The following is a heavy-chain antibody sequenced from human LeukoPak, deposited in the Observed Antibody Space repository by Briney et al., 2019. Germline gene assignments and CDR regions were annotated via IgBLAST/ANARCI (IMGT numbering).Heavy chain of an antibody. CDR2: ISGSGENT. CDR3: AKTVSGSYSYQGGDY. CDR1: GFTFNSYA. D-gene: IGHD3-16*02. J-gene: IGHJ4*02. Sequence: GGSLTLSCAASGFTFNSYAMSWVRQAPGKGLEWVSAISGSGENTNYADSVKGQFTMSRDNSRNMLYLQMNSLRDEDTAKYYCAKTVSGSYSYQGGDYWGQGTLVTVSS. V-gene: IGHV3-23*01.